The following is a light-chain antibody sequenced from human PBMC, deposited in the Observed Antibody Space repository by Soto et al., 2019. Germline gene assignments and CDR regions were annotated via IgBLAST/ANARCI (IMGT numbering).Light chain of an antibody. V-gene: IGLV2-14*01. Sequence: QSALTQPASVSGSPGQSITISCTGTSSDVGGYNYVSWYQQHPGKAPKLMIYEVSNRPSGVSNRFSGSKSDNTASLTISALQAEDEADYYCTSYTSVTIVVFGGGTKVTVL. CDR3: TSYTSVTIVV. CDR2: EVS. J-gene: IGLJ2*01. CDR1: SSDVGGYNY.